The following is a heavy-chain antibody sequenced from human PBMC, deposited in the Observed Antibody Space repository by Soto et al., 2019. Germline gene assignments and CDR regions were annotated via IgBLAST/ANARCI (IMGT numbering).Heavy chain of an antibody. D-gene: IGHD1-26*01. V-gene: IGHV3-23*01. CDR1: GFTFSSYA. Sequence: GGSLRLSCAPSGFTFSSYAMSWVRQAPGKGLEWVSAISGSGGSTYYADSVQGRFTISRDNSKNTLYLQMNSLRAEDTAVYYCAKDQKWELLLFDYWGQGTLVTVSS. CDR3: AKDQKWELLLFDY. J-gene: IGHJ4*02. CDR2: ISGSGGST.